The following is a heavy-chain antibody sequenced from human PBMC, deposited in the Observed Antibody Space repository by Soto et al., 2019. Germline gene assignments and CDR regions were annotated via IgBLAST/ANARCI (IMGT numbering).Heavy chain of an antibody. J-gene: IGHJ4*02. CDR3: AHPRGYYYDSSGYDDY. V-gene: IGHV3-30-3*01. Sequence: QVQLVESGGGVVQPGRSLRLSCAASGFTFSSYAMHWVRQAPGKGLEWVAVISYDGSNKYYADSVKGRFTISRDNSKNTVYLQMNSLRAEDTAVYYCAHPRGYYYDSSGYDDYWGQVTLVTVSS. CDR2: ISYDGSNK. CDR1: GFTFSSYA. D-gene: IGHD3-22*01.